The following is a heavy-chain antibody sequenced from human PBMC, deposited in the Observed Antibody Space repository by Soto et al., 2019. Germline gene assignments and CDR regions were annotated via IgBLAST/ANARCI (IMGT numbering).Heavy chain of an antibody. V-gene: IGHV2-5*02. CDR3: AHRRRAAGGYFFDY. CDR2: IYWDDDN. CDR1: GFSLSTSGVG. D-gene: IGHD5-12*01. J-gene: IGHJ4*02. Sequence: QITLKESGPTLVKPTQTLTLTCTFSGFSLSTSGVGVGWIRQPPGKALEWLALIYWDDDNRYSPSLKSRLTITKDSSKNQVVLTMTNMDPMDTATYYCAHRRRAAGGYFFDYWGQGALVTVSS.